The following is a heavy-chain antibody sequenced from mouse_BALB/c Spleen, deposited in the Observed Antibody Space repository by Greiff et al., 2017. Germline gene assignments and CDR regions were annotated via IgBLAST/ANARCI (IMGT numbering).Heavy chain of an antibody. CDR1: GFTFSSYA. Sequence: EVQRVESGGGLVKPGGSLKLSCAASGFTFSSYAMSWVRQSPAQRLEWFADISSAGSYTYYPDTVTGRFTISRDNAKNTLYLEMSSLRSEDTAMYYCARRDYYYGSSLYYFDYWGQGTTLTVSS. J-gene: IGHJ2*01. V-gene: IGHV5-9-4*01. D-gene: IGHD1-1*01. CDR3: ARRDYYYGSSLYYFDY. CDR2: ISSAGSYT.